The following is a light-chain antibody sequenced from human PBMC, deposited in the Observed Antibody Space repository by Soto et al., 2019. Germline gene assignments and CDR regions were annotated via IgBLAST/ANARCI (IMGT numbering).Light chain of an antibody. J-gene: IGKJ1*01. V-gene: IGKV4-1*01. CDR2: WAS. Sequence: DIVMTQSPDSLAVSLGERATINCKSSQSLLYSSNSKNYLAWYQRKSGQPPKLPIYWASTRESGVPDRFSGSGSGTDFTLTISSLQADDVAVYYCQQYLSIPRTFGQGTKVEIK. CDR3: QQYLSIPRT. CDR1: QSLLYSSNSKNY.